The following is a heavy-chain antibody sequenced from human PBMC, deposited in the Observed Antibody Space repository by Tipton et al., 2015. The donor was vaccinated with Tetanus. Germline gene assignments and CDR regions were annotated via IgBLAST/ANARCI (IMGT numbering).Heavy chain of an antibody. V-gene: IGHV3-11*01. J-gene: IGHJ6*02. CDR3: ARSESRIAPRIPWGMDI. CDR2: ISHTGTTT. Sequence: SLRLSCAASGFTFSAYYMSWIRLAPGKGLKWISYISHTGTTTYYSASVMGRFTVSRDNTKNSLYLEINSLRAEDTAVYYCARSESRIAPRIPWGMDIWGQGTTVTVSS. D-gene: IGHD6-6*01. CDR1: GFTFSAYY.